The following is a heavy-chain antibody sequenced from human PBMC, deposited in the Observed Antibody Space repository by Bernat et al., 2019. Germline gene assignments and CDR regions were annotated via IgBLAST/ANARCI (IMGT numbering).Heavy chain of an antibody. Sequence: EVQLVESGGGLVQPGGSLRLSCAASGFTFSTAWMNWLRQAPGKGLEWFSRIKGKTNGGTTDYAAPVKGRFTISRDDSKNTLYLQMNSLKTEDTAVYYGTAADSWDSSTDATLPLNDWGQGTLVTVSS. D-gene: IGHD6-13*01. J-gene: IGHJ4*02. CDR2: IKGKTNGGTT. CDR1: GFTFSTAW. V-gene: IGHV3-15*07. CDR3: TAADSWDSSTDATLPLND.